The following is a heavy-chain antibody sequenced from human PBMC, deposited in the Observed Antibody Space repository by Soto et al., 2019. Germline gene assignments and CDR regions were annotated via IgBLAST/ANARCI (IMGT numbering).Heavy chain of an antibody. CDR3: VMGSSGHYYTAFDI. CDR1: GFTFSTYS. CDR2: ISSNGDTK. J-gene: IGHJ3*02. V-gene: IGHV3-64D*06. D-gene: IGHD3-22*01. Sequence: GGSLRLSCAAVGFTFSTYSMHWVRQAPGKGLEYLSAISSNGDTKFYADSVKGRFTISRNNSKNTVYLQMSSLRAEDTAVYYCVMGSSGHYYTAFDIWGQGTMVTVSS.